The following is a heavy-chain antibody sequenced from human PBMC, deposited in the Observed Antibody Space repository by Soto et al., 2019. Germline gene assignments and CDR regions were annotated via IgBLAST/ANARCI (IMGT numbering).Heavy chain of an antibody. D-gene: IGHD2-2*01. CDR3: AHHTIPPVTTWSAP. Sequence: CACCGCWLPTHGVGVGWIRQPPGKALEWRALIYWKDDKRYSTSLKGRLTITKDTSKNQVVLAMTNMDPVDTATYYCAHHTIPPVTTWSAPRGLGTLVTVSP. CDR2: IYWKDDK. CDR1: GCWLPTHGVG. J-gene: IGHJ5*02. V-gene: IGHV2-5*01.